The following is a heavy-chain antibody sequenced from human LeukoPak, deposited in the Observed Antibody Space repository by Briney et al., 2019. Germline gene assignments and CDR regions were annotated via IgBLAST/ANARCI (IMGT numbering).Heavy chain of an antibody. CDR1: GFTLSSYA. D-gene: IGHD6-19*01. CDR3: AKDLGIAVADY. CDR2: ISGSGGST. Sequence: GGSLRLSCAASGFTLSSYAMSWDRQAPGKGLEWVSAISGSGGSTYYADSVKGRFTISRDNSKNTLYLQVNSLRAEDAAIYCCAKDLGIAVADYWGQGTLVTVSS. J-gene: IGHJ4*02. V-gene: IGHV3-23*01.